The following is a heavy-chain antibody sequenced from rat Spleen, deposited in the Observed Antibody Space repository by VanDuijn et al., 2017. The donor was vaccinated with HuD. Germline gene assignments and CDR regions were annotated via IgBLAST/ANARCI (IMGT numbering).Heavy chain of an antibody. CDR1: GLTFSAYY. J-gene: IGHJ2*01. D-gene: IGHD4-3*01. Sequence: EVQLAESGGDLVQPGRSLKLSCAASGLTFSAYYMAWVRQAPTKGLEWVATISYDGSSTYYRDSVKGRFTISRDNAKNTLYLQMDSLRPEDTATYYCATHNSGYFDYWGQGVMVTVSS. CDR3: ATHNSGYFDY. V-gene: IGHV5-29*01. CDR2: ISYDGSST.